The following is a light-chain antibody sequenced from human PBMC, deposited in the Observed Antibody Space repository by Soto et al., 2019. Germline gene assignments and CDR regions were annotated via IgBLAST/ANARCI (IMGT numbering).Light chain of an antibody. V-gene: IGKV3-15*01. CDR2: GAS. Sequence: DIVMTQSPATLSVAPGERVTFSCRASQGVSRKLAWYQHKPGQAPRLLISGASTGATGIPARFSGSGSGTEFTLTISSLQSEDVAVYYCQQFHNSPSYTFGQGTKLEIK. J-gene: IGKJ2*01. CDR3: QQFHNSPSYT. CDR1: QGVSRK.